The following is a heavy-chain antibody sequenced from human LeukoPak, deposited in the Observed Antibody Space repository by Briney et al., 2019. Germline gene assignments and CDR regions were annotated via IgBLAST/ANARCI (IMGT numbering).Heavy chain of an antibody. D-gene: IGHD2-15*01. V-gene: IGHV4-59*01. CDR1: GGSITSDS. CDR2: IYYSGST. CDR3: ARDKKWRSGAFDI. J-gene: IGHJ3*02. Sequence: PSETLSLTCTVSGGSITSDSWGWIRQPPRKGLEWIGYIYYSGSTNYNPSPSSRVTISVATSTNQFYLKLSSVTAADTAVYYCARDKKWRSGAFDIWGQGTMVTVSS.